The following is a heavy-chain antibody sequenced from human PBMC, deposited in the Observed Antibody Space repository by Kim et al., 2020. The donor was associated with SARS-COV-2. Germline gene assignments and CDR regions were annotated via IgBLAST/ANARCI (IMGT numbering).Heavy chain of an antibody. CDR2: GT. V-gene: IGHV3-64D*09. D-gene: IGHD1-26*01. Sequence: GTNYEDSVQGRFTISRDNSQKTMYLEMSSLRVGDTAIYYCVRRNSGTYYDYWGQGTLATVSS. J-gene: IGHJ4*02. CDR3: VRRNSGTYYDY.